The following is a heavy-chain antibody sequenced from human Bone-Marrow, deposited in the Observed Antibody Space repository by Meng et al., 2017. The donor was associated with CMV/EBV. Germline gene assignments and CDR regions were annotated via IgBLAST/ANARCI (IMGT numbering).Heavy chain of an antibody. CDR1: GYTFTSYY. J-gene: IGHJ4*02. V-gene: IGHV1-46*01. Sequence: ASVKVSCKASGYTFTSYYMHWVRQAPGQGLEWMGIINPSGGSTSYAQKFQGRVTMTRDTSTSTVYMEPSSLRSEDTAVYYCARSRRRDFWSGPAGYWGQGTLVTVSS. CDR3: ARSRRRDFWSGPAGY. D-gene: IGHD3-3*01. CDR2: INPSGGST.